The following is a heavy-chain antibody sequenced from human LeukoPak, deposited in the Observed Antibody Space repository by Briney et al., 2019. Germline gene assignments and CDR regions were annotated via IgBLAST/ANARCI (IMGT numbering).Heavy chain of an antibody. J-gene: IGHJ4*02. CDR3: ARGPTYYYDSSGYYLNPPDY. D-gene: IGHD3-22*01. CDR1: GYTFTSYG. Sequence: GASVKVSCKASGYTFTSYGISWVRQAPGQGLEWMGWISAYNGNTNYAQKLQGRVTMTTDTSTSTAYMELRSLRSDDTAVYYCARGPTYYYDSSGYYLNPPDYWGQGTLVTVSS. CDR2: ISAYNGNT. V-gene: IGHV1-18*01.